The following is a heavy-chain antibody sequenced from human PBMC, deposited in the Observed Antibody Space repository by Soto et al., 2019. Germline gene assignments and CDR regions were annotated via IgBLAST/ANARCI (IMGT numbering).Heavy chain of an antibody. V-gene: IGHV4-59*01. Sequence: QVQLQESGPGLVKPSETLSLTCSVSGGSISGYYWSWIRQPPGKGLEWIGYIYDGDSANYNPSLKSRVIISVDTSRNQFSLRLSSVTAADTAVYYCARGYYDTSGYSLDPSGQGTLVTVSS. CDR3: ARGYYDTSGYSLDP. CDR2: IYDGDSA. CDR1: GGSISGYY. D-gene: IGHD3-22*01. J-gene: IGHJ5*02.